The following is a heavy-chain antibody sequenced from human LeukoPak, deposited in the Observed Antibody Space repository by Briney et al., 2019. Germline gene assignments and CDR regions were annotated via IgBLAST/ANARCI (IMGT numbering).Heavy chain of an antibody. CDR3: ARARIAVARPLFSFDY. CDR2: IIPMSGKV. Sequence: ASVKVSCKASGITFSSYAVSWVRQAPGQGLEWMGGIIPMSGKVKYAQKSQGEATITTDVSTTTTYIELSSLRSEDTAVYYCARARIAVARPLFSFDYWGQGTLVTVSS. J-gene: IGHJ4*02. D-gene: IGHD6-19*01. V-gene: IGHV1-69*05. CDR1: GITFSSYA.